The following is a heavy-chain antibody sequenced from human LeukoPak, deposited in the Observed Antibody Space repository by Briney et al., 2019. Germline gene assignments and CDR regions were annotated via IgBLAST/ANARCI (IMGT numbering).Heavy chain of an antibody. CDR3: AKIKDSSGWYLYYYYMDV. CDR1: GFTFSSYG. J-gene: IGHJ6*03. D-gene: IGHD6-19*01. Sequence: GGSLRLSCAASGFTFSSYGMSWVRQAPGKGLEWVSAISGSGGSTYYADSVKGRFTIFRDNSKNTLYLQMNSLRAEDTAVYYCAKIKDSSGWYLYYYYMDVWGKGTTVTISS. V-gene: IGHV3-23*01. CDR2: ISGSGGST.